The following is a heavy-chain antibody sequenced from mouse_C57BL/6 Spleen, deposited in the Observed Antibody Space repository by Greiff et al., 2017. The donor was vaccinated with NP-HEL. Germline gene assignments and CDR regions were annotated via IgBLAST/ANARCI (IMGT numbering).Heavy chain of an antibody. V-gene: IGHV1-26*01. Sequence: EVQLQQSGPELVKPGASVKISCKASGYTFTDYYMNWVKQSHGKSLEWIGDINPNNGGTSYNQKFKGKATLTVDKSSSTAYMELRSLTSEDSAVYYCARFYYDYPMPYWGQGTLVTVSA. CDR2: INPNNGGT. J-gene: IGHJ3*01. D-gene: IGHD2-4*01. CDR1: GYTFTDYY. CDR3: ARFYYDYPMPY.